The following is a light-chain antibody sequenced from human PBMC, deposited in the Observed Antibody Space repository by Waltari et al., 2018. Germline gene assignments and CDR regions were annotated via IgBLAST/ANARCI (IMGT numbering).Light chain of an antibody. CDR2: KAS. CDR1: QDSSSY. J-gene: IGKJ1*01. V-gene: IGKV1-9*01. CDR3: QQRYINPT. Sequence: DIQLTQSPSSLSASVGDSVSITCRSSQDSSSYLAWYQQKPGKAPKLLIYKASSLQSGVPSRFSGSGSGTEFTLTISSLQPEDFAIYYCQQRYINPTFGQGTKVEIK.